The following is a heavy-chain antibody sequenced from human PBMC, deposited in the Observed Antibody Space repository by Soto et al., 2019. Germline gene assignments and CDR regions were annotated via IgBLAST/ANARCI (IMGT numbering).Heavy chain of an antibody. V-gene: IGHV4-31*03. J-gene: IGHJ4*02. CDR1: GGSISSCGYY. CDR2: IYYTGNT. CDR3: ARVVTISGMVKYYFDY. Sequence: PSETLSLTCTVSGGSISSCGYYWSWIRQHPGKGLEWIGYIYYTGNTYYSPSLKSRLTISVDTSKNQFSLKLSSVTAADTAMYYCARVVTISGMVKYYFDYWGQGTLVTVSS. D-gene: IGHD3-3*01.